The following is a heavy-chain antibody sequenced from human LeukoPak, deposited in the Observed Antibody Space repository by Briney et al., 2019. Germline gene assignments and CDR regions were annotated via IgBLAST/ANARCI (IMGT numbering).Heavy chain of an antibody. Sequence: SETLSLTCTVSGGSISSGSYYWSRIRQPPGKGLEWIGYIDYSGSTNYNPSLKSRVTISIDTSKNQFSLKLSSVTAADTAMYYCATEKGVKAPEGWFDPWGQGTLVIVSS. J-gene: IGHJ5*02. CDR3: ATEKGVKAPEGWFDP. V-gene: IGHV4-61*01. CDR2: IDYSGST. D-gene: IGHD3-22*01. CDR1: GGSISSGSYY.